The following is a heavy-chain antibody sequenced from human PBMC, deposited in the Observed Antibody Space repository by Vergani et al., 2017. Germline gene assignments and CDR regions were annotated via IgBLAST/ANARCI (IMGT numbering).Heavy chain of an antibody. CDR1: GGSISSGGYS. J-gene: IGHJ4*02. Sequence: QLQLPESGSGLVKPSQTLSLTCAVSGGSISSGGYSWSWIRQPPGKGLEWIGYIYHSGSTYYNPSLKSRVTISVDRSKNQFSLKLSSVTAADTAVYYCARAPYYYDSSGPFDYWGQGTLVTVSS. CDR3: ARAPYYYDSSGPFDY. D-gene: IGHD3-22*01. CDR2: IYHSGST. V-gene: IGHV4-30-2*01.